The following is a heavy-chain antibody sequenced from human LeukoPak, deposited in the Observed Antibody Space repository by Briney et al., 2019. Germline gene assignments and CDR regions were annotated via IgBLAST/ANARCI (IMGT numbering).Heavy chain of an antibody. CDR3: ARAEATMVRGLISYGMDV. Sequence: GGSLRLPCAASGFTFSSYDMHWVRQATGKGLEWVSAIGTAGDTYYPGSVKGRFTISRENAKNSLYLQMNSLRAGDTAVYYCARAEATMVRGLISYGMDVWGQGITVTVSS. D-gene: IGHD3-10*01. J-gene: IGHJ6*02. V-gene: IGHV3-13*01. CDR1: GFTFSSYD. CDR2: IGTAGDT.